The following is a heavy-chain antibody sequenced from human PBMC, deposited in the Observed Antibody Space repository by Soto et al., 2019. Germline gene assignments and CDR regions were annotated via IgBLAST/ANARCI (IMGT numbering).Heavy chain of an antibody. V-gene: IGHV3-9*01. CDR1: GLIFDDYV. Sequence: PGGSLRLACAASGLIFDDYVMHWVRQAPGKGLEWVSGISWNSGSIGYADSVKGRFTISRDNAKNSLYLQMNTLRVEDTALYYCATGPPQDDFWSGYLRYWGQGTLVTVS. D-gene: IGHD3-3*01. CDR3: ATGPPQDDFWSGYLRY. CDR2: ISWNSGSI. J-gene: IGHJ4*02.